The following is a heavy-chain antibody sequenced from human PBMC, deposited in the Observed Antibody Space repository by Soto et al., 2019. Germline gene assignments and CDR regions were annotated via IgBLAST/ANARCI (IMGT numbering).Heavy chain of an antibody. J-gene: IGHJ4*02. CDR3: ARAPTYYDFWSGYPRSTYYFDY. CDR2: IYYSGST. CDR1: GGSISSGDYY. Sequence: PSETLSLTCTVSGGSISSGDYYWSWIRQPPGKGLEWIGYIYYSGSTYYNPSLKSRATISVDTSKNQFSLKLSSVTAADTAVYYCARAPTYYDFWSGYPRSTYYFDYWGQGTLVTVSS. V-gene: IGHV4-30-4*01. D-gene: IGHD3-3*01.